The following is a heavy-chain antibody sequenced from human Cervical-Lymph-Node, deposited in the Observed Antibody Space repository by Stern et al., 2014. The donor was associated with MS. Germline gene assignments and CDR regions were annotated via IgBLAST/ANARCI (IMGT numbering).Heavy chain of an antibody. V-gene: IGHV3-30*01. CDR1: GFTFSSYA. CDR3: ARGTAARWGGY. J-gene: IGHJ4*02. Sequence: QVQLVESGGGVVQPGRSLRLSCAASGFTFSSYAMHWVRQAPGKGLEWVAVISYDGSNKYYADSVKGRFTISRDNSKNTLYLQMNSLRAEDTAVYYCARGTAARWGGYWGQGTLVTVSS. D-gene: IGHD6-6*01. CDR2: ISYDGSNK.